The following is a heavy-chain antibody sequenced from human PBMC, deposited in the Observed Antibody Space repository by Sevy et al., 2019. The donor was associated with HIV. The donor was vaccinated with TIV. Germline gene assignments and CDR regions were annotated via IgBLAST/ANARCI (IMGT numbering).Heavy chain of an antibody. CDR2: IYPGDSDT. Sequence: GESLKISCKGSGYSFTSYWIDWVRQMPGKGLEWMGIIYPGDSDTRYSPSFQGQVTISADKSISTAYLQWSSLKASDTAMYYCARVRELSPHYFDYWGQGTLVTVSS. J-gene: IGHJ4*02. D-gene: IGHD3-16*02. V-gene: IGHV5-51*01. CDR1: GYSFTSYW. CDR3: ARVRELSPHYFDY.